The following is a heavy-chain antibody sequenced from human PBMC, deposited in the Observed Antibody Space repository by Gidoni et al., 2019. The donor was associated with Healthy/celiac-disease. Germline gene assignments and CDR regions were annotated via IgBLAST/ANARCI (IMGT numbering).Heavy chain of an antibody. CDR1: GFTFSSYA. J-gene: IGHJ4*02. CDR3: ARDILQLPRYYFDY. CDR2: ISYDGSNK. D-gene: IGHD2-2*01. V-gene: IGHV3-30*04. Sequence: QVQLVESGGGVVQPGRSLRLSCAASGFTFSSYAMHWVRQAPGKGLEWVAVISYDGSNKYYADSVKGRFTISRDNSKNTLYLQMNSLRAEDTAVYYCARDILQLPRYYFDYWGQGTLVTVSS.